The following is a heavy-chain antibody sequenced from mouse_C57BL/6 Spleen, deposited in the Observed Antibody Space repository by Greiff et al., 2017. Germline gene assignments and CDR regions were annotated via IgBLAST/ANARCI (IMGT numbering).Heavy chain of an antibody. CDR1: GYTFTSYW. J-gene: IGHJ4*01. Sequence: VQLQESGTELVKPGASVKLSCKASGYTFTSYWMHWVKQRPGQGLEWIGNINPSNGGTNYNEKFKSKATLTVDKSSSTAYMQLSSLTSEDSAVYYCARGFITTVVGYYAMDYWGQGTSVTVSS. CDR3: ARGFITTVVGYYAMDY. D-gene: IGHD1-1*01. CDR2: INPSNGGT. V-gene: IGHV1-53*01.